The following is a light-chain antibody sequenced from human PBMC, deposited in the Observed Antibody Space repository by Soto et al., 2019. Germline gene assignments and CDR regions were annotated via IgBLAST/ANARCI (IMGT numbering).Light chain of an antibody. J-gene: IGKJ1*01. CDR3: QQYGSSGT. CDR2: GAS. CDR1: QNVARNY. Sequence: ENVLTQSPGTLSLSPGESATLSCRASQNVARNYLAWFQQRPGQAPRLLIYGASTRATGIPARFSGSGSGTELTLTINSLQSEDFAVYYCQQYGSSGTFGQGTKVDIK. V-gene: IGKV3-20*01.